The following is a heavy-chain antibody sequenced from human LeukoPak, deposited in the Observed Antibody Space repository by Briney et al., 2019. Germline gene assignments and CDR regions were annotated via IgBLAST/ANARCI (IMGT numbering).Heavy chain of an antibody. Sequence: SETLSLTCTVPGGSISSYYWSWIRQPAGKGLEWIGRIYTSGSTNYNPSLKSRVTMSVDTSKNQFSLKLSSVTAADTAVYYCARDIREYCSGGSCYRGGPISYYYYYYTDVWGKGTTVTVSS. CDR1: GGSISSYY. D-gene: IGHD2-15*01. CDR2: IYTSGST. J-gene: IGHJ6*03. V-gene: IGHV4-4*07. CDR3: ARDIREYCSGGSCYRGGPISYYYYYYTDV.